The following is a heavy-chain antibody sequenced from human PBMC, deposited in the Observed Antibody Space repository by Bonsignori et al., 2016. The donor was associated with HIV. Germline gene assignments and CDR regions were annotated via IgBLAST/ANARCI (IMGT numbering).Heavy chain of an antibody. CDR3: ARHHDYDNSSFDY. Sequence: WIRQPPGKGLEWIAYITYSGSTNYNPSLRSRVTISVDTSKNQFSLRLNSVTAADTAVYYCARHHDYDNSSFDYWGQGTLVTVSS. CDR2: ITYSGST. J-gene: IGHJ4*02. V-gene: IGHV4-61*07. D-gene: IGHD3-22*01.